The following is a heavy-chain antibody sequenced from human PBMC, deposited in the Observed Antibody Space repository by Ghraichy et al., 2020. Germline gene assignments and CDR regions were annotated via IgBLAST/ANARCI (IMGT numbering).Heavy chain of an antibody. V-gene: IGHV4-39*01. CDR3: ARHYSGYEKFDY. D-gene: IGHD5-12*01. CDR2: IYYSGST. J-gene: IGHJ4*02. Sequence: SETLSITCTVSGGSISSSSYYWGWIRQPPGKGLEWIGSIYYSGSTYYNPSLKSRVTISVDTSKNQFSLKLSSVTAADTAVYYCARHYSGYEKFDYWGQGTLVTVSS. CDR1: GGSISSSSYY.